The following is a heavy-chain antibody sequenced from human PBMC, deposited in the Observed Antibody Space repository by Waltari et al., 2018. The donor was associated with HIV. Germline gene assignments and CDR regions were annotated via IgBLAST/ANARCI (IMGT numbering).Heavy chain of an antibody. Sequence: QVQLVQSGAEVKKSGSSVRVSCKVSGGTFSSYAINWVRQAPRQGLEWMGGISPALGTANYAERFQGRVTITADEYTSTAYVDLSSLRAEDTAVYFCARDHRGNKLLYGMDVWGQGTTVTV. CDR1: GGTFSSYA. V-gene: IGHV1-69*01. CDR2: ISPALGTA. J-gene: IGHJ6*02. CDR3: ARDHRGNKLLYGMDV.